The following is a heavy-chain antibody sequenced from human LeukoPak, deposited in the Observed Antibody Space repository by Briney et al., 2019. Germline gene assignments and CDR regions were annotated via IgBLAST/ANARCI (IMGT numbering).Heavy chain of an antibody. CDR2: IYYSGST. CDR1: GGSISSGGYY. V-gene: IGHV4-31*03. D-gene: IGHD3-3*01. J-gene: IGHJ4*02. CDR3: ASRAIFGVDH. Sequence: SETLSLTCTVSGGSISSGGYYWSWIRQHPGKGLEWIGYIYYSGSTYYNPSLKSRVTISVDTSKNQFSLKLSSVTAADTAVYYCASRAIFGVDHWGQGTLVTVSS.